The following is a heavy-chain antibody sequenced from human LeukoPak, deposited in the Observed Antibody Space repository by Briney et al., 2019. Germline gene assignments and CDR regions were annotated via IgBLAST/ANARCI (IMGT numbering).Heavy chain of an antibody. J-gene: IGHJ5*02. CDR3: ARHPRRCSASGTCYSWFDA. CDR2: IYAVGTT. CDR1: GDSISSYY. V-gene: IGHV4-4*09. Sequence: SETLSLTCSVSGDSISSYYWRWIRQPPGKGLEWIAYIYAVGTTKYNPSLKCRVTISVDTSMNQFSLTIHSVTAADTAMYYCARHPRRCSASGTCYSWFDASGQGTLVTVSS. D-gene: IGHD2-21*02.